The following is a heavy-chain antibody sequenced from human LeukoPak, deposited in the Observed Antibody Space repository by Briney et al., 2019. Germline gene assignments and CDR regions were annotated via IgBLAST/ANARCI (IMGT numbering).Heavy chain of an antibody. CDR3: AKGANYSPDY. J-gene: IGHJ4*02. V-gene: IGHV3-23*01. CDR1: GFTFSIYA. CDR2: ISGSGGTT. Sequence: GGSLRLSCAASGFTFSIYAMSWVRQAPGKGLEWVSAISGSGGTTYYADSVKGWFSISRDNSKNTLYLQMNSLRAEDTAVYYCAKGANYSPDYWGQGTLVTVSS. D-gene: IGHD5-24*01.